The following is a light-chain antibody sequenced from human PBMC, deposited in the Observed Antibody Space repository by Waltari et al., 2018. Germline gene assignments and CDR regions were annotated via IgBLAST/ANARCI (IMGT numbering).Light chain of an antibody. CDR2: GAS. Sequence: VLTQSPDTLSLSPGERATLSCRASQSLTRRYLAWYQQKPGQAPGLLIYGASNRAAGIPYRFSGSGSGTDFTLTISRLEPEDSAVYYCQQYGSSVMYTFGQGTKLEIK. CDR3: QQYGSSVMYT. J-gene: IGKJ2*01. CDR1: QSLTRRY. V-gene: IGKV3-20*01.